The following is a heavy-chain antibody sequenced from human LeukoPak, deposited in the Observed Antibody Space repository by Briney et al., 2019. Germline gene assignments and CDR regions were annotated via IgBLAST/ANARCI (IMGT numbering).Heavy chain of an antibody. V-gene: IGHV3-7*01. CDR2: IKQDGSEK. J-gene: IGHJ4*02. CDR1: GFTFSSYW. Sequence: GGSLRLSCAASGFTFSSYWMSWVRQAPGKGLEWVANIKQDGSEKYYVDSVKGRFTISRDNAKNSLYLQMNSLRAEDTAVYYXXRVEDXXXXXSYRXXLDYWGQGTLVTVSS. CDR3: XRVEDXXXXXSYRXXLDY. D-gene: IGHD3-16*02.